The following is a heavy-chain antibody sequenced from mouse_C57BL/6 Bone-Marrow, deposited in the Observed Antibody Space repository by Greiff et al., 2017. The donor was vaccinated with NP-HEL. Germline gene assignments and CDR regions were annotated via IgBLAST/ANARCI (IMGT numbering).Heavy chain of an antibody. CDR1: GYSITSDY. CDR3: ERAPLWLRRNDYAIDY. D-gene: IGHD2-2*01. J-gene: IGHJ4*01. Sequence: EVKLMESGPGLAKPSQTLSLTCSVTGYSITSDYWNWIRKFPGNKLEYMGYISYSGSTYYNPSLKSRISITRDTSKSQYYLQLNSVTTEDTATYYCERAPLWLRRNDYAIDYGGQGNSVTVTS. CDR2: ISYSGST. V-gene: IGHV3-8*01.